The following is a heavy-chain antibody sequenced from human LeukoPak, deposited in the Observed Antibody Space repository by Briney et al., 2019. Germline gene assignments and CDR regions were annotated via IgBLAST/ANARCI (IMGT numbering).Heavy chain of an antibody. Sequence: SQTLSLTCAISGDSVSSNSVAWNWIRQSPSRGLEWLGRTYYRSKWYNAYAVSVKSRITITPDTSKNQFSLQLNSVTPEDTAVYYCARVGEWLFDIDVWGKGTTVIVSS. J-gene: IGHJ6*03. CDR2: TYYRSKWYN. V-gene: IGHV6-1*01. CDR1: GDSVSSNSVA. D-gene: IGHD3-16*01. CDR3: ARVGEWLFDIDV.